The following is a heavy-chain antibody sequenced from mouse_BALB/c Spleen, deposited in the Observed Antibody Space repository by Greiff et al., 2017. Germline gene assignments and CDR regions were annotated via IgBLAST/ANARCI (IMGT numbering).Heavy chain of an antibody. CDR1: GFSLTSYG. CDR2: IWAGGST. Sequence: QVQLKQSGPGLVAPSQSLSITCTVSGFSLTSYGVHWVRQPPGKGLEWLGVIWAGGSTNYNSALMSRLSISKDNSKSQVFLKMNSLQTDDTSMYYCARAITTASAWFAYWGQGTLVTVSA. J-gene: IGHJ3*01. V-gene: IGHV2-9*02. D-gene: IGHD1-2*01. CDR3: ARAITTASAWFAY.